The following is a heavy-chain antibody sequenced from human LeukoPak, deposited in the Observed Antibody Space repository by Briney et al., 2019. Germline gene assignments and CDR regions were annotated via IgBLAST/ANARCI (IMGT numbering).Heavy chain of an antibody. J-gene: IGHJ4*02. CDR3: ATNSSGWYEFDY. D-gene: IGHD6-19*01. CDR1: GFTFSSYG. CDR2: IWYDGSNK. Sequence: GGSLRLSSSASGFTFSSYGMHWGRRAPGKGLVWGAVIWYDGSNKYDAGSVKGRFTISRDNSKNTLHLQMNSLRAEDTAVYYCATNSSGWYEFDYWGQGTLVPVSS. V-gene: IGHV3-33*01.